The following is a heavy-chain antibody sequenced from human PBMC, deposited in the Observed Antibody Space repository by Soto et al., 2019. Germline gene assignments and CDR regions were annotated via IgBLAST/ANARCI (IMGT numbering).Heavy chain of an antibody. V-gene: IGHV3-23*01. Sequence: GGSLRLSCAASGFTFSSYAMSWVRQAPGKGLEWVSDISGSGGSTYYADSVKGRITISRDNSKNTRYLRTNNLRDKDQAVNNCGIDGASLREWLLYFDYWGKGTVVTVSS. J-gene: IGHJ4*02. CDR2: ISGSGGST. CDR1: GFTFSSYA. CDR3: GIDGASLREWLLYFDY. D-gene: IGHD3-3*01.